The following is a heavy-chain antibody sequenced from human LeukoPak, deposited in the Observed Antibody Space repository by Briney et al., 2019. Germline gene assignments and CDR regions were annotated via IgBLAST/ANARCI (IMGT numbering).Heavy chain of an antibody. CDR3: ARVNSGSHWYFDL. D-gene: IGHD3-10*01. CDR1: GGSISSYY. CDR2: ISYSGRI. J-gene: IGHJ2*01. V-gene: IGHV4-59*01. Sequence: SETLSLTCTVSGGSISSYYWSWIRQPPGKGLEWIGYISYSGRINYNPSLKSRVTISVDTSKNQFSLKLTSVTAADTAVYYCARVNSGSHWYFDLWGRGTLVTVSS.